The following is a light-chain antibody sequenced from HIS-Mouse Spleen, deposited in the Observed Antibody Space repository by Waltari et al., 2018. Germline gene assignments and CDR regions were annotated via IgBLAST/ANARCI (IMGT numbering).Light chain of an antibody. Sequence: DVVMTQSPLSLPVTLGQPASISCRSSQSLVHSDGHTYLNWFQQRPGQSPRRLIYKVSNRDSGVPDRFSGSGSGTDFTLKISRVEAEDVGVYYCMQGTHWPWTFGQGTKVEIK. CDR1: QSLVHSDGHTY. V-gene: IGKV2-30*02. CDR3: MQGTHWPWT. CDR2: KVS. J-gene: IGKJ1*01.